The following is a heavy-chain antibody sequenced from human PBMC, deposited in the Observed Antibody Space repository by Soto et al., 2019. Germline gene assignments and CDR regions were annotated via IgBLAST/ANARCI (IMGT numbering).Heavy chain of an antibody. CDR2: IVVGSGNT. J-gene: IGHJ4*02. V-gene: IGHV1-58*02. D-gene: IGHD4-17*01. Sequence: SVKVSCKASGFTFTSSAMQWVRQARGQRLEWIGWIVVGSGNTNYAQKFQERVTITRDMSTSTAYMELSSLRSEDTAVYYCAAAVNTVTTVNFDYWGQGTLVTVSS. CDR1: GFTFTSSA. CDR3: AAAVNTVTTVNFDY.